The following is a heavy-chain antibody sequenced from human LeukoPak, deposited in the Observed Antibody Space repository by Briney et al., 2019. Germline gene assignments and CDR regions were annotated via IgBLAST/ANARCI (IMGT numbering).Heavy chain of an antibody. CDR1: GYTFTGYY. D-gene: IGHD1-26*01. Sequence: ASVKVSCKASGYTFTGYYLHWVRQASGQGLEWMGWINPNSGGTNYAQKFQGRVTLTSDTSITTAYMELSRLRSDDTALYYCARGGSYSEYLQHWGQGTLVTVSS. J-gene: IGHJ1*01. CDR3: ARGGSYSEYLQH. CDR2: INPNSGGT. V-gene: IGHV1-2*02.